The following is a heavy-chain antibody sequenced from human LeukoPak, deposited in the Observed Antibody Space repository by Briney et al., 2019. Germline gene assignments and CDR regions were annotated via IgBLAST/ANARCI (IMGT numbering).Heavy chain of an antibody. Sequence: PSETLSLTCAVYGGSFSGYYWSWIRQPPGKGLEWIGEINHSGSTNYNPSLKSRVTISVDTSKNQFSLKLSSVTAADTAVYYCARALSYYYGSGSYRNYYYMDVWGKGTTVTVSS. CDR1: GGSFSGYY. CDR2: INHSGST. J-gene: IGHJ6*03. V-gene: IGHV4-34*01. CDR3: ARALSYYYGSGSYRNYYYMDV. D-gene: IGHD3-10*01.